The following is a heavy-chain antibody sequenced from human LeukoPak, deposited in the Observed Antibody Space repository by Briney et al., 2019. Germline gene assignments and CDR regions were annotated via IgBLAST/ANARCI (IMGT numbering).Heavy chain of an antibody. D-gene: IGHD7-27*01. Sequence: ASVKVSCKASGGTFSSYAISWVRQAPGQGLEWMGRIIPIFGIANYAQKFQGRVTITADKSTSTAYKELSSLRSEDTAVYYCARGTGEAYYFDYWGQGTLVTVSS. CDR3: ARGTGEAYYFDY. J-gene: IGHJ4*02. V-gene: IGHV1-69*04. CDR1: GGTFSSYA. CDR2: IIPIFGIA.